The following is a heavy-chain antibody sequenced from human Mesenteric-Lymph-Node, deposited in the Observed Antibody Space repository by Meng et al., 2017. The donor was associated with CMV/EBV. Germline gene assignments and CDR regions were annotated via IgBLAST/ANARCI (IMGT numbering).Heavy chain of an antibody. Sequence: AASGFTFSNYAMSWVRQAPGKGLERVSAISGSGGSTYYADSVKGRFTISRDNSKNTLYLQMNRLRAEDTAVYYCAKLDYDILTAFDYWGQGTLVTVSS. J-gene: IGHJ4*02. CDR3: AKLDYDILTAFDY. V-gene: IGHV3-23*01. D-gene: IGHD3-9*01. CDR1: GFTFSNYA. CDR2: ISGSGGST.